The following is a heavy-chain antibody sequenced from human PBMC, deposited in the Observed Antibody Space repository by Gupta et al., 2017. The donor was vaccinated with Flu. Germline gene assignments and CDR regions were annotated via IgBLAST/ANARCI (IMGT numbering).Heavy chain of an antibody. Sequence: EVPLAAAGVGVVWPGGSLRLSCTASELRVDVQGMSWVRQVPGKGPEWVGTLNWCGGSTDYADSVRGRFTISRDNAKNSLYLQMNNLRAEDTALYRCARVGHFPYSMDLWGQGTTVTVSS. CDR3: ARVGHFPYSMDL. V-gene: IGHV3-20*01. CDR2: LNWCGGST. D-gene: IGHD3-3*02. CDR1: ELRVDVQG. J-gene: IGHJ6*02.